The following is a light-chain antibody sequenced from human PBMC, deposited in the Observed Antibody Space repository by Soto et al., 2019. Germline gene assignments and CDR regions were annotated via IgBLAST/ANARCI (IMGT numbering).Light chain of an antibody. Sequence: QSVLTQPPSASGTPGQRVTISCSGSSSNIGSNYVYWYQQLPGTAPKLLIYRNNQRPSGVPDRFSGSKSVTSASLAISGLRSEDAANYYCAAWDDSLSGVVFGGGTKVTVL. CDR1: SSNIGSNY. J-gene: IGLJ3*02. CDR3: AAWDDSLSGVV. CDR2: RNN. V-gene: IGLV1-47*01.